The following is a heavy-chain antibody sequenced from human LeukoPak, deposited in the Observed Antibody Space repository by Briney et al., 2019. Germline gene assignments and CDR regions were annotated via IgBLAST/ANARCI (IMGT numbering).Heavy chain of an antibody. CDR2: IYYSGST. CDR3: ARDFRGRYSSSWSFDY. D-gene: IGHD6-13*01. V-gene: IGHV4-39*02. J-gene: IGHJ4*02. CDR1: GFTFSSYSMN. Sequence: GSLRLSCAASGFTFSSYSMNWVRQPPGKGLEWLGSIYYSGSTYYNPSLKSRVTISVDTSKNQFSLKLSSVTAADTAVYYCARDFRGRYSSSWSFDYWGQGTLVTVSS.